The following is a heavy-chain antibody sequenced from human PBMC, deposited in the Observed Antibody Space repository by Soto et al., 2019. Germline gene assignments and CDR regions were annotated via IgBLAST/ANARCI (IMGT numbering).Heavy chain of an antibody. CDR1: GGSISSGGYY. Sequence: SETLSLTCTVSGGSISSGGYYWSWIRQHPGKGLEWIGYIYYSGSTYYNPSLKSRITISVDTSKNQFSLKLSSVTAADTAVYYWARDAPYDYGDFEGYYFDYWGQGTLVTVSS. CDR3: ARDAPYDYGDFEGYYFDY. J-gene: IGHJ4*02. V-gene: IGHV4-31*03. CDR2: IYYSGST. D-gene: IGHD4-17*01.